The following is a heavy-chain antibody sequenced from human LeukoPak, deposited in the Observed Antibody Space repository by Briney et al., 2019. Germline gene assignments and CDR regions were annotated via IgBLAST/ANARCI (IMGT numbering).Heavy chain of an antibody. CDR3: AKSSVWFGELWPFDY. J-gene: IGHJ4*02. D-gene: IGHD3-10*01. V-gene: IGHV3-23*01. CDR2: ISGSGGST. CDR1: GFTFGSYA. Sequence: GGSLRLSCATSGFTFGSYAMSWVRQAPGKGLEWVSAISGSGGSTYYADSVKGRFTISRDNSKNTLYLQMNSLRAEDTAVYYCAKSSVWFGELWPFDYWGQGTLVTVSA.